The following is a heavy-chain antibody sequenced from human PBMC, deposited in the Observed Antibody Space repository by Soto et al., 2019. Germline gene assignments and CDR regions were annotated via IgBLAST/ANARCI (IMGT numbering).Heavy chain of an antibody. CDR3: AKGPKRIVGDTFDY. CDR1: GVIFSSYG. V-gene: IGHV3-30*18. Sequence: GGSLRLSCAASGVIFSSYGMHWVRQAPGKGLEWVAVMSYDGINKYYADSVKGRFTISRDNSENTLYLQMNSLRAEDTAVYYCAKGPKRIVGDTFDYWGQGTLVTVSS. D-gene: IGHD1-26*01. CDR2: MSYDGINK. J-gene: IGHJ4*02.